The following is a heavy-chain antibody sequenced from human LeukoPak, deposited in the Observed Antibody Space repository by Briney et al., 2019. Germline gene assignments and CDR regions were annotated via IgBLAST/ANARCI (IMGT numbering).Heavy chain of an antibody. D-gene: IGHD5-12*01. V-gene: IGHV1-2*02. J-gene: IGHJ3*02. Sequence: ASVKVSCKASGYSFSNYYIHWVRQAPGQGLEWLACINPNSGTTNYAPNLQGRATMTSDTSTNTVYMELSRLRSDDTAVYYCARDTGIVATPGAFDIWGQGTMVTVSS. CDR3: ARDTGIVATPGAFDI. CDR2: INPNSGTT. CDR1: GYSFSNYY.